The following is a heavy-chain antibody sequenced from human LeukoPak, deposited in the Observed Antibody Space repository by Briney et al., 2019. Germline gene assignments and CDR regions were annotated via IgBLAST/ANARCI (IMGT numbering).Heavy chain of an antibody. Sequence: PSETLSLTCAVYGGSFSGYYWSWIRQPPGKGLEWIGEINHSGSTNYNPSLKSRVTISVDTSKNQFSLKLSSVTAADTAVYYCAGGRRDYSNYAAWFDPWGQGTLVTVSS. V-gene: IGHV4-34*01. CDR1: GGSFSGYY. J-gene: IGHJ5*02. CDR2: INHSGST. CDR3: AGGRRDYSNYAAWFDP. D-gene: IGHD4-11*01.